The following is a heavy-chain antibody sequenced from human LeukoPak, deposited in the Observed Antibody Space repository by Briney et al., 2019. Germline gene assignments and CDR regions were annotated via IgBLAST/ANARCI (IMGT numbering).Heavy chain of an antibody. CDR1: GFTFSSYA. V-gene: IGHV3-23*01. CDR2: ISGSGGST. J-gene: IGHJ6*02. CDR3: ARDLGIVYYYGMDV. Sequence: PGGSLRLSCAASGFTFSSYAMSWVRQAPGKGLEWVSAISGSGGSTYYADSVKGRFTISRDNSKNTPYLQMNSLRAEDTAVYYCARDLGIVYYYGMDVWGQGTTVIVSS. D-gene: IGHD7-27*01.